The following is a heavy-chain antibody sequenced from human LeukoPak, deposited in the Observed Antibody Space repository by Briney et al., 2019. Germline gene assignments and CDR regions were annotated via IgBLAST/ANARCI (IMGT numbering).Heavy chain of an antibody. D-gene: IGHD3-22*01. V-gene: IGHV3-64*01. CDR1: GFTFSSYA. Sequence: GGSLRLSCAASGFTFSSYAMHWVRQAPGKGLEYVSAISSNGGSTYYANSVKGRFTISRDNSKNTLYLQMGSLRAEDMAVYYCARGPRMTYYYDSSGYRKLAGAFDIWGQGTMVTVSS. CDR3: ARGPRMTYYYDSSGYRKLAGAFDI. J-gene: IGHJ3*02. CDR2: ISSNGGST.